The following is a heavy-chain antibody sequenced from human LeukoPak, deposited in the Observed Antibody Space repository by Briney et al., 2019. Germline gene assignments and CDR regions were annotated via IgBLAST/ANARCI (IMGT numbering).Heavy chain of an antibody. V-gene: IGHV3-48*03. CDR2: ISSSGSTI. J-gene: IGHJ4*02. CDR1: GFTFSSYE. CDR3: ARDGPPYYYDSSGYYGLMGILGY. Sequence: GGSLRLSCAASGFTFSSYEMNWVRQAPGKGLEWVSYISSSGSTIYYADSVKGRFTISRDNAKNSLYLQMNSLRAEDTVVYYCARDGPPYYYDSSGYYGLMGILGYWGQGTLVTVSS. D-gene: IGHD3-22*01.